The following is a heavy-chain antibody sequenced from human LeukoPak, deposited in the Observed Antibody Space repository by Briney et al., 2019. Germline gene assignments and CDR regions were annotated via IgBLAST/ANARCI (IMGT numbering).Heavy chain of an antibody. J-gene: IGHJ4*02. CDR3: ARVDDSQGIAAAGTFFFDY. Sequence: PSETLSLTCTVSGGSISSYYWSWIRQPAGKGLEWIGRIYTSGSTNYNPSLKSRVTMSVDTSKNQFSLKLSSVTAADTAVYYCARVDDSQGIAAAGTFFFDYWGQGTLVTVSS. CDR2: IYTSGST. CDR1: GGSISSYY. V-gene: IGHV4-4*07. D-gene: IGHD6-13*01.